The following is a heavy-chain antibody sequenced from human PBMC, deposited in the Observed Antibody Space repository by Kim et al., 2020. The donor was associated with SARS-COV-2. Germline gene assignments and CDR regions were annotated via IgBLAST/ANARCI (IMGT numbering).Heavy chain of an antibody. J-gene: IGHJ6*03. Sequence: GGSLRLSCAASGFTFDDYAMHWVRQAPGKGLEWVSLISGDGGSTYYADSVKGRFTISRDNSKNSLYLQMNSLRTEDTALYYCATAALEEYSSSSFSRYIPYYYYYMDVWGKGTTVTVSS. CDR2: ISGDGGST. CDR1: GFTFDDYA. CDR3: ATAALEEYSSSSFSRYIPYYYYYMDV. D-gene: IGHD6-6*01. V-gene: IGHV3-43*02.